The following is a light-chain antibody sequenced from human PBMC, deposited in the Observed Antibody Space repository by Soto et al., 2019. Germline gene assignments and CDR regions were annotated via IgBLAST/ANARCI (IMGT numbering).Light chain of an antibody. J-gene: IGLJ1*01. Sequence: QSALTQPVSVSGSPGQSITISCTGTSSDVGSYNLVSWYQQHPGKAPKLMIYEGSKRPSGVSNRFSGSKSGNTDALTISGLQAEDEADYYCCSYAGSSTPYVFGAGTKVTVL. CDR1: SSDVGSYNL. CDR3: CSYAGSSTPYV. V-gene: IGLV2-23*01. CDR2: EGS.